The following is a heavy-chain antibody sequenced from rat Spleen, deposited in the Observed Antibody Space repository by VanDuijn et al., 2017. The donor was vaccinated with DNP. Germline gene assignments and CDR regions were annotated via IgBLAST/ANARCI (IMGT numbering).Heavy chain of an antibody. J-gene: IGHJ2*01. V-gene: IGHV2-45*01. CDR1: GFSLTSYH. Sequence: QVQLKESGPGLVQPSQTLSLTCIVSGFSLTSYHVHWVRQSPGKGLEWMAVIWSGGNTDYNSALKSRLSISRDTSKNQVFLKMNSLQSEDTTTYYCARDLDYWGQGVMVTVSS. CDR3: ARDLDY. CDR2: IWSGGNT.